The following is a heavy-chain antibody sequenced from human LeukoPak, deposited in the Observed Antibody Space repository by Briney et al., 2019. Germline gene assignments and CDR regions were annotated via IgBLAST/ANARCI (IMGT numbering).Heavy chain of an antibody. CDR3: AKNGVWSGYYPYYYYYYMDV. Sequence: PGGSLRLSCAASGFTFSSYGMHWVRQAPGKGLEWVAVIWYDGSNKYYADSVKGRFTISRDNSKNTLYLQMNSLRAVDTAVYYCAKNGVWSGYYPYYYYYYMDVWGKGTTVTVSS. CDR1: GFTFSSYG. J-gene: IGHJ6*03. CDR2: IWYDGSNK. V-gene: IGHV3-33*06. D-gene: IGHD3-3*01.